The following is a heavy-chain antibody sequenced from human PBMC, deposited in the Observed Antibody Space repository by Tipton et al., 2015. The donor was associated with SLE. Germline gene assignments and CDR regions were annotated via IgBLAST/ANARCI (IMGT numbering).Heavy chain of an antibody. V-gene: IGHV4-59*12. D-gene: IGHD3-3*01. J-gene: IGHJ4*02. CDR1: GGSIRSYP. CDR2: IYYSGST. Sequence: TLSLTCNVSGGSIRSYPWSWIRQPPGKGLEWIGYIYYSGSTNYNPSLKSRVTISVDTSKNQFSLRLSSVTAADTAMFYCASGTLEWSHEPDYWGQGTLVTVSS. CDR3: ASGTLEWSHEPDY.